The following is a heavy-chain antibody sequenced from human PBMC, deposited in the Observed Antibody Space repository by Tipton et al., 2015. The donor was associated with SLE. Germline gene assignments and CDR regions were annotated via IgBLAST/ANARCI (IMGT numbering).Heavy chain of an antibody. CDR2: INYDGSEK. Sequence: SLRLSCAASGFPFSDFWMNWVRPAPGKGLEWGANINYDGSEKNYVDSVKGRFTISRDNAKKSLYLQMNNLRVEDTAIYYCARARRDGAFDIWGQGTLVAVSS. J-gene: IGHJ3*02. CDR1: GFPFSDFW. V-gene: IGHV3-7*01. CDR3: ARARRDGAFDI.